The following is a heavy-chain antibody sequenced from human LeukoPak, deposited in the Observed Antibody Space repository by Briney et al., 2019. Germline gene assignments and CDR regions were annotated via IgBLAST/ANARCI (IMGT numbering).Heavy chain of an antibody. Sequence: GGSLRLSCAASGFTFSDYYMSWIRQAPGKALECVSYISPSSSYTDYADSVKGRFTISRDNAKNSLYLQMNSLRAEDTAVYSCAKFSPMTASHYFDFWGQGTLVTVSS. D-gene: IGHD2-21*02. CDR3: AKFSPMTASHYFDF. V-gene: IGHV3-11*03. CDR2: ISPSSSYT. J-gene: IGHJ4*02. CDR1: GFTFSDYY.